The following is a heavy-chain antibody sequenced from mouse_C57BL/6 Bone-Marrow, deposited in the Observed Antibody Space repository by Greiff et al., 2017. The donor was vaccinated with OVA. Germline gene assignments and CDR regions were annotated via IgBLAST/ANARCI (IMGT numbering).Heavy chain of an antibody. D-gene: IGHD1-1*01. CDR1: GYTFTDYY. Sequence: QVQLQQSGPELVKPGASVKISCKASGYTFTDYYINWVKQRPGQGLEWIGWIFPGSGSTYSNEKFKGKATLTVDKSSSTAYMLLSSLTSEDSAVYGCVRYYYGRSWGFDYWGQGTTLTVSS. CDR3: VRYYYGRSWGFDY. J-gene: IGHJ2*01. V-gene: IGHV1-75*01. CDR2: IFPGSGST.